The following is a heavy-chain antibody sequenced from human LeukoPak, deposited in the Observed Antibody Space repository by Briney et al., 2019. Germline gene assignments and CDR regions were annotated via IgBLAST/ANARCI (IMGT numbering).Heavy chain of an antibody. CDR2: IHHRGST. J-gene: IGHJ4*02. D-gene: IGHD5-18*01. V-gene: IGHV4-30-2*01. CDR1: GDSISSGGYS. CDR3: SRYSYGSYFDY. Sequence: PSETLSLTCAVSGDSISSGGYSWSWIRQPPGKGLEWIGYIHHRGSTYYNPSLKSRVTVSVDTSRNQFSLKLSSVTAADTAVYYCSRYSYGSYFDYWGQGTLVTVSS.